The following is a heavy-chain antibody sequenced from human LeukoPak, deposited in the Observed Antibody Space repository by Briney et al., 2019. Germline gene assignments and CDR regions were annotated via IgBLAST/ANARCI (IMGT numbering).Heavy chain of an antibody. Sequence: GGSLRLSCAASGFILSDYNMHWVRQAPGKGLEWVAVISYDGSNKYYADSVKVRFTISRDNSKNTLYLQMNSLRAEDTAVYYCARDQTGFCSGSSCLGSTFDYWGQGTLVTVSS. CDR1: GFILSDYN. D-gene: IGHD2-15*01. J-gene: IGHJ4*02. CDR2: ISYDGSNK. CDR3: ARDQTGFCSGSSCLGSTFDY. V-gene: IGHV3-30*04.